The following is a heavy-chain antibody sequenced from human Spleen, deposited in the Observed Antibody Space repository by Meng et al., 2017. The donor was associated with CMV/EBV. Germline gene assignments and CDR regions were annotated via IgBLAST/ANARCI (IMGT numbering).Heavy chain of an antibody. CDR2: ISDYNGRT. V-gene: IGHV1-18*01. J-gene: IGHJ5*02. Sequence: CPVTSDGISWLRKAPGQGREWMGWISDYNGRTNYAQNFQARLTMTTDTSTSIAYMELRSLRSDDTAVYFCARDYYDIQGHNYDCFDPWGQGTLVTVSS. CDR1: CPVTSDG. D-gene: IGHD3-22*01. CDR3: ARDYYDIQGHNYDCFDP.